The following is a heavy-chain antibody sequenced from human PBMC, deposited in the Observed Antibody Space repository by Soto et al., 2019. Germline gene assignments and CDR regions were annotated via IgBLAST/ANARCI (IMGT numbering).Heavy chain of an antibody. V-gene: IGHV3-30-3*01. CDR1: GFTFSSYA. Sequence: QVQLVESGGGVVQPGRSLRLSCAASGFTFSSYAMHWVRQAPGKGLEWVAVISYDGSNKYYADSVKGRFTISRDNSKNXLYLQMNSLRAEDTAVYYCARDRNSAVAGGPAFDYWGQGTLVTVSS. CDR2: ISYDGSNK. D-gene: IGHD6-19*01. CDR3: ARDRNSAVAGGPAFDY. J-gene: IGHJ4*02.